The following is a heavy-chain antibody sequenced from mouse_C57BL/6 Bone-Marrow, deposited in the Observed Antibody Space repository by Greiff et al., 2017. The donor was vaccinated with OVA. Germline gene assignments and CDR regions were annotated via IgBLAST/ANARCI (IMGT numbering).Heavy chain of an antibody. CDR3: ARLGFYYDYDGDWYFDV. CDR2: ISYSGST. D-gene: IGHD2-4*01. V-gene: IGHV3-8*01. CDR1: GYSITSDY. J-gene: IGHJ1*03. Sequence: VQLKQSGPGLAKPSQTLSLTCSVTGYSITSDYWNWIRKFPGNKLEYMGYISYSGSTYYNPSPKSRISINRDTSKNQYYLQLNSVTTEDTATYYCARLGFYYDYDGDWYFDVWGTGTTVTVSS.